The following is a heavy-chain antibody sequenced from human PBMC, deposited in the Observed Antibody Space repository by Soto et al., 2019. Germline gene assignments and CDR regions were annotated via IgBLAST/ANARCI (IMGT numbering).Heavy chain of an antibody. V-gene: IGHV1-8*01. CDR3: ARGRHRSGWYRHFQH. J-gene: IGHJ1*01. CDR2: MNPNSGNT. Sequence: ASVKVSCKASGYTFTSYDINWVRQATGQGLEWMGWMNPNSGNTGYAQKFQGRVTMTRNTSISTAYMELSSLRSEDTAVYYCARGRHRSGWYRHFQHWGQGTLVTVSS. D-gene: IGHD6-19*01. CDR1: GYTFTSYD.